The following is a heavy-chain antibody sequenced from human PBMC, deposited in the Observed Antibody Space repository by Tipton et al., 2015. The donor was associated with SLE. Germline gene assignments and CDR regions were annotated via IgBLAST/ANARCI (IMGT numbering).Heavy chain of an antibody. J-gene: IGHJ4*02. CDR2: ISGYNGDT. Sequence: QVQLVQSGVEVKKPGASVRVSCKASGHTFTTYGISWVRQAPGQGLEWMGWISGYNGDTNYAQKVQDRFTMTTDTSTSTAYMELRSLRSDDTAVYYCVRDVKGLDVDYWGPGSLLTVSS. D-gene: IGHD5-24*01. V-gene: IGHV1-18*01. CDR3: VRDVKGLDVDY. CDR1: GHTFTTYG.